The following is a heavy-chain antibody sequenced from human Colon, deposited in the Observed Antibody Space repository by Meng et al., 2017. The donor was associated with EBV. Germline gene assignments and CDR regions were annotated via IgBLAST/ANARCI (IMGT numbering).Heavy chain of an antibody. D-gene: IGHD4-17*01. Sequence: QVQIPPWGAGLFKASETLSLTCAGSGGSFSGYYWSWIRQAPGKGLEWIGEINHSGSTKFNPSLESRVSISVDTSENQVSLKLTSVTAADTAVYYCARRTTVNLRSFDSWGQGTLVTVSS. CDR3: ARRTTVNLRSFDS. CDR1: GGSFSGYY. J-gene: IGHJ4*02. V-gene: IGHV4-34*01. CDR2: INHSGST.